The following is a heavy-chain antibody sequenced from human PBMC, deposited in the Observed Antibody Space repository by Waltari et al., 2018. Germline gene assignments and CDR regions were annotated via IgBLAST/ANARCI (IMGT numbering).Heavy chain of an antibody. Sequence: EVQLMQSGAQVKKPGESLKISCQGSGYIFTNHWIGWVRQRPGKGLEWGGIIYPYDSETKYSPSFRGQVTISVDKSIPTAYLQWSSLKASDTAMYYCARGYCSGDTCSSYFDYWGQGTLVTVSS. V-gene: IGHV5-51*01. J-gene: IGHJ4*02. CDR2: IYPYDSET. CDR1: GYIFTNHW. D-gene: IGHD6-19*01. CDR3: ARGYCSGDTCSSYFDY.